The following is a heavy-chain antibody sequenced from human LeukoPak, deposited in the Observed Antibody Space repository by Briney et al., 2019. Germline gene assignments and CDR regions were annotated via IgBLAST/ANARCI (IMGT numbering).Heavy chain of an antibody. V-gene: IGHV3-23*01. CDR1: GFTFSSYA. D-gene: IGHD6-19*01. CDR3: AKKDRVYSNGVIDY. J-gene: IGHJ4*02. CDR2: FSGSGGST. Sequence: GGSLRLSCAASGFTFSSYAMSWVRQAPGKGLEWVSAFSGSGGSTYYADSVKGRFTTSRDNSKNTLYLQMNSLRAEDTAVYYCAKKDRVYSNGVIDYWGQGTLVTVSS.